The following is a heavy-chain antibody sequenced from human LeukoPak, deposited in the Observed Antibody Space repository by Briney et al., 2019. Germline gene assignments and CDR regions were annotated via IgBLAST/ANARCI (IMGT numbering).Heavy chain of an antibody. CDR3: ARGGASGYSLYYYYYMDV. CDR2: INHSGST. J-gene: IGHJ6*03. CDR1: GGSISSYY. Sequence: SETLSLTCTVSGGSISSYYWSWIRQPPGKGLEWIGEINHSGSTNYNPSLKSRVTISVDTSKNQFSLKLSSVTAADTAVYYCARGGASGYSLYYYYYMDVWGKGTTVTVSS. D-gene: IGHD3-22*01. V-gene: IGHV4-34*01.